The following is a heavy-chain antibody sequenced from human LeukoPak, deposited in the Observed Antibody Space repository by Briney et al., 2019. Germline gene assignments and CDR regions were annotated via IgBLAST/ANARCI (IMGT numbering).Heavy chain of an antibody. CDR1: GYTFTSYD. CDR2: MNPNSGNT. CDR3: ARASSTRGWFDP. J-gene: IGHJ5*02. V-gene: IGHV1-8*01. Sequence: ASVKVSCKASGYTFTSYDINWVRQATGQGLEWMGWMNPNSGNTRYAQKFQGTVTMTRNTSISTAYMELSSLRSEDTAVYYCARASSTRGWFDPWGQGTLVTVSS. D-gene: IGHD2-2*01.